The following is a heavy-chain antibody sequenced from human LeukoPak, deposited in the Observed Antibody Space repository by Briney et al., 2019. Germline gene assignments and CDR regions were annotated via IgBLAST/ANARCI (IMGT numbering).Heavy chain of an antibody. CDR3: ARRPKYCSGGSCYSVSTTLAYCFDY. CDR2: IYTSGST. J-gene: IGHJ4*02. D-gene: IGHD2-15*01. V-gene: IGHV4-61*02. Sequence: PSETLSLTCTVSGGSISSGSYYWSWIRQPAGKGLEWIGRIYTSGSTNYNPSLKSRVTISVDTSKNQFSLKLSSVTAADTAVYYCARRPKYCSGGSCYSVSTTLAYCFDYWGQGTPVTVSS. CDR1: GGSISSGSYY.